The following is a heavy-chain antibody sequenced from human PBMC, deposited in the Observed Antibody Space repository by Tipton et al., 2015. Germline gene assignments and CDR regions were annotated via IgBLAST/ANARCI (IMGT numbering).Heavy chain of an antibody. J-gene: IGHJ4*02. D-gene: IGHD4-23*01. CDR3: ARARGRHGGLFDS. V-gene: IGHV4-39*07. CDR2: IYYSGNT. Sequence: TLSLTCTVSGGSIRSSSYYWGWIRQPPGKGLEWIGSIYYSGNTYYNQSLKSRVTISVDTSKTQFSLKMSSVTASDTAVYYCARARGRHGGLFDSWGQGILVTVSS. CDR1: GGSIRSSSYY.